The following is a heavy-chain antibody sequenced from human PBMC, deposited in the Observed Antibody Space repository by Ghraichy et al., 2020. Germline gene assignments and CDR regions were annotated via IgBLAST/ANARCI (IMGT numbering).Heavy chain of an antibody. CDR3: ARVHRYCSGTSCFGFDD. J-gene: IGHJ4*02. CDR1: GFTFSTSS. CDR2: ISSDSSAI. Sequence: GGSLRLSCAASGFTFSTSSMNWVRQAPGKGLECISYISSDSSAIYYADSVKGRFTISRDNDTNSLYMQMSSLRDEDTAVYYCARVHRYCSGTSCFGFDDWGQGALVTFSS. D-gene: IGHD2-2*01. V-gene: IGHV3-48*02.